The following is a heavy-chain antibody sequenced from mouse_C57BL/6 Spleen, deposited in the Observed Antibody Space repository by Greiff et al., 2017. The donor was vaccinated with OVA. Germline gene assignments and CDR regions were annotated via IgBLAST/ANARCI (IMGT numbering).Heavy chain of an antibody. V-gene: IGHV1-80*01. J-gene: IGHJ1*03. CDR1: GYAFSSYW. CDR3: ARHGNYGNYDWYFDV. Sequence: QVQLKQSGAELVKPGASVKISCKASGYAFSSYWMNWVKQRPGKGLEWIGQIYPGDGDTNYNGKFKGKATLTADKSSSTAYMQLSSLTSEDSAVYFCARHGNYGNYDWYFDVWGTGTTVTVSS. CDR2: IYPGDGDT. D-gene: IGHD2-1*01.